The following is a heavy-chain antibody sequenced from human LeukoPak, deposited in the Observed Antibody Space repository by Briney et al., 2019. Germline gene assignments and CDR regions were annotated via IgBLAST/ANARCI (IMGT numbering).Heavy chain of an antibody. D-gene: IGHD2-15*01. Sequence: ASVKVSCKVPGYTLTELSMHWVRQAPGKGLEWMGGFDPEDGETIYAQKFQGRVTMTEDTSTDTAYMELSSLRSEDTAVYYCATIYCSGGSCYLDYWGQGTLVTVSS. CDR3: ATIYCSGGSCYLDY. CDR1: GYTLTELS. V-gene: IGHV1-24*01. J-gene: IGHJ4*02. CDR2: FDPEDGET.